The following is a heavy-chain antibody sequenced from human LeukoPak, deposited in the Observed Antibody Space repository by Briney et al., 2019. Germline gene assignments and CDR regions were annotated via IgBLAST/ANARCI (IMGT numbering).Heavy chain of an antibody. CDR3: AKEDIVVVPAAMSFDY. CDR1: GFTFSSYG. D-gene: IGHD2-2*01. J-gene: IGHJ4*02. CDR2: IRYDGSNK. Sequence: GGSLRLSCAASGFTFSSYGMHWVRQAPGKGLEWVAFIRYDGSNKYYADSVKGRFTISRDNSKNTLYLQMNSLRAEDTAVYYCAKEDIVVVPAAMSFDYWGQGTLVTVSS. V-gene: IGHV3-30*02.